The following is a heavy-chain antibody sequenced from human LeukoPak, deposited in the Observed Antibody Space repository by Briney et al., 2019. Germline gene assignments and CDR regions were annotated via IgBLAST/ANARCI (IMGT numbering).Heavy chain of an antibody. CDR1: GYTFTGHY. J-gene: IGHJ4*02. Sequence: ASVKVSCKASGYTFTGHYVHWVRQAPGQGLEWMGWINPNGGGTNYAQTFQGRVTMTRDTSISTAYMELSRLRSDDTAVYYCARAIHSGYYEYYFDYWGQGTLVTVSS. V-gene: IGHV1-2*02. D-gene: IGHD3-22*01. CDR2: INPNGGGT. CDR3: ARAIHSGYYEYYFDY.